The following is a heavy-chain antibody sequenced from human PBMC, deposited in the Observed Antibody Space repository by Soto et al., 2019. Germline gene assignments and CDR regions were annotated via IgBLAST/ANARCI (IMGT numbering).Heavy chain of an antibody. D-gene: IGHD2-15*01. J-gene: IGHJ4*02. CDR3: AASAVVAAHY. CDR1: AFTFVDYC. V-gene: IGHV3-11*01. Sequence: PGGSLRLSGEAFAFTFVDYCRGWIRQAPGKGLEWLSYISGNGNTIYYADSVKGRFTVSRDNAKNLLYLQMNSLRAEDTAVYYCAASAVVAAHYWGQGALVTVSS. CDR2: ISGNGNTI.